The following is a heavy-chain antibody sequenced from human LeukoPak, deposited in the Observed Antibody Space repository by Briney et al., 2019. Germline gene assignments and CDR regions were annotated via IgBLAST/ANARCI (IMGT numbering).Heavy chain of an antibody. D-gene: IGHD3-10*01. CDR1: GYTFTGYH. CDR2: INPNSGDT. J-gene: IGHJ3*02. CDR3: ARSRWLGDSEDAFEI. V-gene: IGHV1-2*02. Sequence: ASVKVSCKASGYTFTGYHIHWVRQAPGQGLEWMGWINPNSGDTEYAQKFQGRVTMTRDTSISTVYMELRRLTSDDTAAYYCARSRWLGDSEDAFEIWGQGTRVIVSS.